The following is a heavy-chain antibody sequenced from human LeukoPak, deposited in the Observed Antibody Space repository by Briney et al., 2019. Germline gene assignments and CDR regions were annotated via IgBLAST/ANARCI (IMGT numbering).Heavy chain of an antibody. CDR3: VRGPRYSGYDYFDY. J-gene: IGHJ4*02. Sequence: GGSLRLSCAASGFTFSTYSMNWVRQAPGKGLEWVSYISSSLSTIYYADSVKGRFTISRDNAKNSLYLQMSSLRREDTAVYFCVRGPRYSGYDYFDYWGQGALVTVSS. CDR1: GFTFSTYS. V-gene: IGHV3-48*01. D-gene: IGHD5-12*01. CDR2: ISSSLSTI.